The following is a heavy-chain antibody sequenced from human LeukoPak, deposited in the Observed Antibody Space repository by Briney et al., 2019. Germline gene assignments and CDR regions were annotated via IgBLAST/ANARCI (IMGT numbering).Heavy chain of an antibody. CDR1: GFTFSSYA. Sequence: GGSLRLSCAASGFTFSSYAMSWVRQAPGKGLEWVSAISGSGGSTYYADSVKGRFTISRDNSKNTLYLQMDSLRAEDTAIYFCAGDRNSDWYSPLDYWGQGTQVTVSP. D-gene: IGHD6-19*01. J-gene: IGHJ4*02. CDR3: AGDRNSDWYSPLDY. V-gene: IGHV3-23*01. CDR2: ISGSGGST.